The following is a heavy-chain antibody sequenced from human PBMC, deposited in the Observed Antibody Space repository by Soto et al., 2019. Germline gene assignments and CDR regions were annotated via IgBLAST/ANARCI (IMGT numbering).Heavy chain of an antibody. CDR1: GGSFSGYY. J-gene: IGHJ3*02. Sequence: SETLSLTCAVYGGSFSGYYWSWIRQPPGKGLEWIGEINHSGSTNYNPSLKSRVTISVDTSKNQFSLKLSSVTAADTAVYYCARGGYYDILGDAFDIWGQGTMVTVSS. D-gene: IGHD3-9*01. V-gene: IGHV4-34*01. CDR2: INHSGST. CDR3: ARGGYYDILGDAFDI.